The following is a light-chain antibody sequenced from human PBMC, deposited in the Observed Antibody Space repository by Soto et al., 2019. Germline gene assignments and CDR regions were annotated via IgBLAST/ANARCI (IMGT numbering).Light chain of an antibody. Sequence: DIQMAQSPPSLSASVGDIVTFSCQASQDISRFLNWYQQKPGKAPSLLIFDASTLKTGVPSRFSGSGSGTYFTFTISSLQPEDIATYYCQHYDILPLTFGRGTK. CDR2: DAS. V-gene: IGKV1-33*01. CDR1: QDISRF. J-gene: IGKJ4*01. CDR3: QHYDILPLT.